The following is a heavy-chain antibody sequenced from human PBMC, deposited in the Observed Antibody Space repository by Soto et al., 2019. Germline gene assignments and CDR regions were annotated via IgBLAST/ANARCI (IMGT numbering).Heavy chain of an antibody. CDR2: IIPLVEMA. D-gene: IGHD3-10*01. V-gene: IGHV1-69*02. J-gene: IGHJ2*01. CDR1: GGTLTSYT. Sequence: QVQLVQSGPEVKKPGSSVKVSCTASGGTLTSYTINWVRQAPGQGLEWMGRIIPLVEMANYAQKFQGRITITANTSTSAPYMELSSLRSEDTAVYYCARGDTPFDIWGRGTLITVSS. CDR3: ARGDTPFDI.